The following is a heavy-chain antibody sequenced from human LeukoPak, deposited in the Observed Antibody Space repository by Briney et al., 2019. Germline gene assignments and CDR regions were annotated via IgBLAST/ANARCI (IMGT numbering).Heavy chain of an antibody. V-gene: IGHV3-15*01. CDR3: TTISFGDY. J-gene: IGHJ4*02. CDR2: IKSKSDGGTT. D-gene: IGHD3-10*01. Sequence: GGSLRLSCVVSGFSVSNAWMSWVRQAPGKGLEWVGRIKSKSDGGTTDYAAPVKGRFTISRDDSKNTLYLQMNSLKTEDTAVYYCTTISFGDYWGQGTLVTVSS. CDR1: GFSVSNAW.